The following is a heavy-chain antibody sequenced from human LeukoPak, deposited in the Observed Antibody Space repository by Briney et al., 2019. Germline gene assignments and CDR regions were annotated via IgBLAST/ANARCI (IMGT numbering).Heavy chain of an antibody. CDR3: AKYPRRAAAGFVDY. CDR2: ISGSGGST. Sequence: GGSLRLSCAASGFTFSSYWMSWVRQAPGKGLEWVSAISGSGGSTYYADSVKGRFTISRDNSKNTLYLQMNSLRAEDTAVYYCAKYPRRAAAGFVDYWGQGTLVTVSS. CDR1: GFTFSSYW. D-gene: IGHD6-13*01. J-gene: IGHJ4*02. V-gene: IGHV3-23*01.